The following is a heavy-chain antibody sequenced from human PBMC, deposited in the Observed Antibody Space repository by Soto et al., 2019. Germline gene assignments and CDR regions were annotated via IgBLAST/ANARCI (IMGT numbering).Heavy chain of an antibody. D-gene: IGHD6-19*01. CDR2: IYWDDDK. V-gene: IGHV2-5*02. J-gene: IGHJ4*02. CDR3: AHAYSSGWLYPLDH. CDR1: GVSLSTSGVG. Sequence: QITLKESGPTLVKPTQTLTLTCTFSGVSLSTSGVGVGWIRQPPGKALEWLALIYWDDDKRYSPSLKSRLTITKDTSKNQVVLTMTNMDPVDAATYYCAHAYSSGWLYPLDHWGQGTVVTVSS.